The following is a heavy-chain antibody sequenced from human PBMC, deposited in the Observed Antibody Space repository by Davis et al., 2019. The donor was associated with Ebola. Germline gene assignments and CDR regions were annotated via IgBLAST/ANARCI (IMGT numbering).Heavy chain of an antibody. CDR2: IDSNASTT. CDR1: EFTFSSYE. D-gene: IGHD3-3*01. CDR3: GGYY. Sequence: PGGSLRLSCAASEFTFSSYEMNWVRQAPGKGLEWVSYIDSNASTTYYADSVKGRFTISRDNAKNSLYLQMNSLRAEDTAVYYCGGYYWGQGTLVNVSS. J-gene: IGHJ4*02. V-gene: IGHV3-48*03.